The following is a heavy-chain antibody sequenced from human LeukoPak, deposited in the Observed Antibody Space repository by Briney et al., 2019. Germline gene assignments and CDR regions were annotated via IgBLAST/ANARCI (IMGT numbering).Heavy chain of an antibody. D-gene: IGHD3-16*02. V-gene: IGHV4-39*01. Sequence: SETLSLTCTVSVGSISSSSYYWGWIRQPPGKWLEWIGSIYYSGSTYYNPSLKSRVTISVDTSKNQFSLKLSSVTAADTAVYYCARQDPGIRRVWGSYQPTKYYFDYWGQGTLVTVSS. CDR2: IYYSGST. CDR3: ARQDPGIRRVWGSYQPTKYYFDY. J-gene: IGHJ4*02. CDR1: VGSISSSSYY.